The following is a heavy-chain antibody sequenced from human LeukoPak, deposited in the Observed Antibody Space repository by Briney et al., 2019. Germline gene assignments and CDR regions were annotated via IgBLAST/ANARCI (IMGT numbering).Heavy chain of an antibody. CDR1: GGSISSSTYY. D-gene: IGHD5-18*01. V-gene: IGHV4-39*01. CDR3: ARVDTAMIYAFDI. J-gene: IGHJ3*02. Sequence: PSETLSLTCTVSGGSISSSTYYWGWIRQPPGKGLEWIGSIYYSGSTYYSPSLKSRVTISVDTSKNQFSLKLRSVTAADTAVYYCARVDTAMIYAFDIWGQGTMVTVSS. CDR2: IYYSGST.